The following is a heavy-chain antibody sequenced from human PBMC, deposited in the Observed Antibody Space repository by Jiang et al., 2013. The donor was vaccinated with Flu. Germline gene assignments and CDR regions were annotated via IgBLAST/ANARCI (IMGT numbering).Heavy chain of an antibody. CDR1: GFIFSNYG. CDR2: IRSDGSIK. V-gene: IGHV3-30*02. D-gene: IGHD1-26*01. Sequence: VQLVESGGGVVQPGGSLRLSCTASGFIFSNYGIHWVRQAPGKGLEWVAFIRSDGSIKYYADSVKGRFTISRDNSKNTVYLQMNSLRAEDTAVHYCAKEYSGSDYEFDYRGQGTLATVSS. CDR3: AKEYSGSDYEFDY. J-gene: IGHJ4*02.